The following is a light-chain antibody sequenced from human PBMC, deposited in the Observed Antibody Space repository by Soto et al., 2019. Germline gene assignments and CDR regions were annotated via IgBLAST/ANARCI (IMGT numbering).Light chain of an antibody. CDR1: RRISSW. Sequence: DIHMTQSPSTLSASVGDRVTITCRASRRISSWLAWYQQQPGKAPKLLVYDASTLQSGVPSRFSGNGSGTEFTLTISRLQPEDLATYFCQQYNGYPWTFGHGTRVGIK. CDR3: QQYNGYPWT. J-gene: IGKJ1*01. V-gene: IGKV1-5*01. CDR2: DAS.